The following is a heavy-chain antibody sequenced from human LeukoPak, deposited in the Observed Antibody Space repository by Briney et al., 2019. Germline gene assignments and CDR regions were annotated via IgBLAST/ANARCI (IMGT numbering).Heavy chain of an antibody. J-gene: IGHJ4*02. V-gene: IGHV3-30-3*01. CDR3: ARTRFDY. CDR2: ISYDGSNK. CDR1: GFTFSSYA. Sequence: GRFLRLSCAASGFTFSSYAMHWVRQAPGKGLEWVAVISYDGSNKYYADSVKGRFTISRDNSKNTLYLQMNSLRAEDTAVYYCARTRFDYWGQGTLVTVSS.